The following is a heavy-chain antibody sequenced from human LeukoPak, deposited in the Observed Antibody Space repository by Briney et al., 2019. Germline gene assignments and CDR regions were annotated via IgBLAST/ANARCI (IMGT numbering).Heavy chain of an antibody. CDR2: ISWNSASI. V-gene: IGHV3-9*01. D-gene: IGHD5-12*01. J-gene: IGHJ4*02. Sequence: PGGSLRLSCAASGFTFHHYAIHWVRQVPGKGLEWVSGISWNSASIGYADSVEGRFTISRDNGNNSVYLQMNSLRAADTAFYYCAKDKAPLYSGYDWDLDFWGQETLVTVSS. CDR1: GFTFHHYA. CDR3: AKDKAPLYSGYDWDLDF.